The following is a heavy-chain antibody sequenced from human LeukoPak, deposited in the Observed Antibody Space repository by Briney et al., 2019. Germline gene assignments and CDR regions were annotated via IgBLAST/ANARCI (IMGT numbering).Heavy chain of an antibody. D-gene: IGHD3-22*01. J-gene: IGHJ4*02. V-gene: IGHV3-7*01. Sequence: GGSLRLSCAASGFTLSRYWMSWVRQAPGKGLEWVANMKQDGSEKNYVDSVKGRFTISRDNAENSLHLQMNSLRAEDTAAYYCARDFNYYDSSVNYFDYWGQGTLVTVSS. CDR3: ARDFNYYDSSVNYFDY. CDR1: GFTLSRYW. CDR2: MKQDGSEK.